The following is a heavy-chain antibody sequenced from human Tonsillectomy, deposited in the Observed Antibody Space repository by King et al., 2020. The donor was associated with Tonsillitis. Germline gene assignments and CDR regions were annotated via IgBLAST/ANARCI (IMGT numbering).Heavy chain of an antibody. CDR1: GFSFTSYW. CDR2: IDPSDSYI. D-gene: IGHD1-14*01. CDR3: ARRSGYYYSYGMDV. Sequence: VQLVESGAEVKKPGESLRISCKGSGFSFTSYWISWVHQMPGKGLEWMGKIDPSDSYINYSPSFQGHVTISADKSISTAYLQWSSLKASDTAMYYCARRSGYYYSYGMDVWGQGTTVTVSS. J-gene: IGHJ6*02. V-gene: IGHV5-10-1*03.